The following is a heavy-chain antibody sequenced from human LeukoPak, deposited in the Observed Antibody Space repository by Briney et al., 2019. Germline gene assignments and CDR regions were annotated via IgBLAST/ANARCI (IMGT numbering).Heavy chain of an antibody. J-gene: IGHJ4*02. CDR2: IYPGDSDT. V-gene: IGHV5-51*01. CDR1: GYSFTTYW. D-gene: IGHD3-16*01. Sequence: SGESLKISCKGSGYSFTTYWIGWVRQVPGKGLEWMGIIYPGDSDTRYSPAFEGQVTMSVDKSISTAYLQWSSLKASDTAMYYCARHGNMTSGLDYWGQGTLVTVSS. CDR3: ARHGNMTSGLDY.